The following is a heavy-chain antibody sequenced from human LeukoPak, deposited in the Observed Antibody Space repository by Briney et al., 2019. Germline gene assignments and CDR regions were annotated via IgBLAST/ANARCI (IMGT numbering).Heavy chain of an antibody. J-gene: IGHJ6*02. V-gene: IGHV3-23*01. CDR2: ISGSGGST. Sequence: GRSLRLTWVATGFTFSKHAIQWVRYDSRKGLEWVSSISGSGGSTYYADSVKGRFTISRDNSKNTLYLQMNTLRAEDTAVYYCAAAGHYYYYGMDVWGQGTTVTVSS. CDR1: GFTFSKHA. CDR3: AAAGHYYYYGMDV. D-gene: IGHD6-13*01.